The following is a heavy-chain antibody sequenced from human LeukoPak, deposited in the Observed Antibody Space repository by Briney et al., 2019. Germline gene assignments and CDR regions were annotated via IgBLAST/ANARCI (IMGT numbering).Heavy chain of an antibody. CDR1: GYRFAGYW. D-gene: IGHD6-13*01. Sequence: GESLKISCKGSGYRFAGYWIGWVRQMPGKGLEWMGIIYPGDSDTRYSPSFQGQVTISVDKSISTAYVQWSSLKASDTAMYYCARQTRGGIAAAGSDYWGQGTLVTVSS. J-gene: IGHJ4*02. V-gene: IGHV5-51*01. CDR2: IYPGDSDT. CDR3: ARQTRGGIAAAGSDY.